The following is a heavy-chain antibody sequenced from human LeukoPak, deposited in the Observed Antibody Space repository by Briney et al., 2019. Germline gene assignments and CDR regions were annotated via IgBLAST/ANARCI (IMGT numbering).Heavy chain of an antibody. J-gene: IGHJ6*03. CDR2: IIPIFGTA. CDR1: GGTFSSYA. D-gene: IGHD2-15*01. V-gene: IGHV1-69*05. Sequence: SVKVSCKASGGTFSSYAISWVRQAHGQGLEWMGGIIPIFGTANYTQKFQGRVTITTDESTSTAYMELSSLRSEDTAVYYCARGPIHCSGGSCHTYYYYYMDVWGKGTTVTVSS. CDR3: ARGPIHCSGGSCHTYYYYYMDV.